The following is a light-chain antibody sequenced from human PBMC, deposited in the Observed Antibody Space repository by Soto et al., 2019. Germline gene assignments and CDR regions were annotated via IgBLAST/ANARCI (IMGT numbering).Light chain of an antibody. J-gene: IGLJ2*01. Sequence: QSVLTQPPSVSGAPGQRVTISCTGSSSNIGAGYDVHWYQQLPGTAPKLLIFGNNHRPSGIPVRFSGSRSGTSASLAITGLQAEDEADYYCQSYDSSLSGSRVFGGGTKLTVL. CDR1: SSNIGAGYD. CDR2: GNN. V-gene: IGLV1-40*01. CDR3: QSYDSSLSGSRV.